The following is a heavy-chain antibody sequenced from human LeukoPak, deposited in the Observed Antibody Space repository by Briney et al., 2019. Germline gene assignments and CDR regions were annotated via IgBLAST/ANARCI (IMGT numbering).Heavy chain of an antibody. CDR1: GGSISSGGYY. J-gene: IGHJ3*02. V-gene: IGHV4-31*03. CDR3: ARDAPFINYYDSSGSSNDAFDI. D-gene: IGHD3-22*01. Sequence: SETLSLTCTVSGGSISSGGYYWSWIRQHPGKGLEWIGYIYYSGSTYYNPSLKSRVTISVDTSKNQFSLKLSSVTAADTAVYYCARDAPFINYYDSSGSSNDAFDIWGQGTMVTVSS. CDR2: IYYSGST.